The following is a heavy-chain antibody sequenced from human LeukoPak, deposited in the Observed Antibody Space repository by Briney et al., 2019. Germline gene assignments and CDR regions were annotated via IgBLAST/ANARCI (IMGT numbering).Heavy chain of an antibody. Sequence: GGSLRLSCAASGFTFSSYCMNWVRQAPGKGLEWVSFISSSSSYIYYADSVKGRFTISRDNAKNTVYVQMNSLRAEDTAVYYCAKEGYSRGYYSYYYMDVWGKGTTVTVSS. J-gene: IGHJ6*03. D-gene: IGHD6-13*01. CDR1: GFTFSSYC. CDR2: ISSSSSYI. CDR3: AKEGYSRGYYSYYYMDV. V-gene: IGHV3-21*01.